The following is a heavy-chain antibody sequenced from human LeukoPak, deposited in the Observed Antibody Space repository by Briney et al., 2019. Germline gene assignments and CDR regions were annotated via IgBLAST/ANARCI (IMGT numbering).Heavy chain of an antibody. CDR2: INTNTGNP. D-gene: IGHD6-13*01. CDR1: GGTFSSYA. Sequence: ASVKVSCKASGGTFSSYAISWVRQAPGQGLEWMGWINTNTGNPTYAQGFTGRFVFSLDTSVSTAYLQISSLKAEDTAVYYCARGKLGASGTEDYWGQGTLVTVSS. CDR3: ARGKLGASGTEDY. J-gene: IGHJ4*02. V-gene: IGHV7-4-1*02.